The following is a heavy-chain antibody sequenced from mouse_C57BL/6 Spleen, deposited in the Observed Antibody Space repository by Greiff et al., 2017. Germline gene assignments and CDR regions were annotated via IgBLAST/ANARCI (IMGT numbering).Heavy chain of an antibody. V-gene: IGHV1-52*01. CDR3: ARFHYGSSYKYFDV. D-gene: IGHD1-1*01. Sequence: QVQLQQPGAELVRPGSSVKLSCKASGYTFTSYWMHWVKQRPIQGLEWIGNIDPSDSETHYNQKFKDKATLTVDKSSSTAYMQLSSLTSEDSAVYYCARFHYGSSYKYFDVWGTGTTVTVSS. J-gene: IGHJ1*03. CDR1: GYTFTSYW. CDR2: IDPSDSET.